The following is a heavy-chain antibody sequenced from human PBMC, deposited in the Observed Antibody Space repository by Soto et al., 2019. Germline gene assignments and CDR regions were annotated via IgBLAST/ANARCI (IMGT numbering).Heavy chain of an antibody. Sequence: PGGSLRLSCTASGFTFSSYAMHWVRQAPGKGLEWVAVISYDGSNKYYADSVKGRFTISRDNSKNTLYLQMNSLRAEDTAVYYCAKSHRLLRGYSYGPSSYYGMDVWGQGTTVTVSS. CDR1: GFTFSSYA. D-gene: IGHD5-18*01. CDR2: ISYDGSNK. V-gene: IGHV3-30-3*02. CDR3: AKSHRLLRGYSYGPSSYYGMDV. J-gene: IGHJ6*02.